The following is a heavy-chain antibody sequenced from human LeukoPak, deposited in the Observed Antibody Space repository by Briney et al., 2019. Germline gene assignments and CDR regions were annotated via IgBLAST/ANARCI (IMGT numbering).Heavy chain of an antibody. J-gene: IGHJ3*02. V-gene: IGHV3-74*01. CDR2: ISSDESST. CDR3: AKSGGFGFDI. CDR1: GFTFSSHG. D-gene: IGHD2-15*01. Sequence: PGGSLRLSCAASGFTFSSHGMHWVRQAPGKGLVWVSRISSDESSTSYADSVKGRFTISRDNAKNTMYLRMNSLRGEDTAVYYCAKSGGFGFDIWGQGTMVTVSS.